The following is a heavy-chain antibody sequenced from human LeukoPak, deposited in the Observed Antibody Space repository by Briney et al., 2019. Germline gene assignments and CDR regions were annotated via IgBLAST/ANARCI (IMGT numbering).Heavy chain of an antibody. J-gene: IGHJ5*02. CDR1: GGLFSITNYY. V-gene: IGHV4-39*01. CDR2: IYYDGST. D-gene: IGHD5-24*01. CDR3: ARHHRDGYPDP. Sequence: SETLSLTCTVSGGLFSITNYYWTLIRQPPGKGLEWIGSIYYDGSTYYYPSLKSRVTISADTSKNQFSLKLSSVTAADTAVYFCARHHRDGYPDPWGQGILVTVSS.